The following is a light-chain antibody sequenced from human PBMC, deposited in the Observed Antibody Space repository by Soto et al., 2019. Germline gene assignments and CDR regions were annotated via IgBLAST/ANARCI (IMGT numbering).Light chain of an antibody. J-gene: IGKJ1*01. CDR3: QQLNNYPRT. CDR1: QGISSY. V-gene: IGKV1-9*01. Sequence: PLTQSPSSLSASVGDRVTITCRASQGISSYLAWYQQKPGNAPKLLIYAASTLQSGVPSRFSGSGSGTDFTLTISSLQPEDFATYYCQQLNNYPRTFGQGTKVEIK. CDR2: AAS.